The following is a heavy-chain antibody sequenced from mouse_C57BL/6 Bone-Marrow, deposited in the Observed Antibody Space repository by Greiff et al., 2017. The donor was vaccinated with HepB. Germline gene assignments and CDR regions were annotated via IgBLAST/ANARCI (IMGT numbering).Heavy chain of an antibody. V-gene: IGHV3-6*01. CDR3: ARGGGYWAY. D-gene: IGHD2-3*01. CDR1: GYSITSGYY. J-gene: IGHJ3*01. Sequence: EVKLQESGPGLVKPSQSLSLTCSVTGYSITSGYYWNWIRQFPGNKLEWMGYISYDGSNNYNPSLKNRISITRYTSKNQFFLKLNSVTTEDTATYYCARGGGYWAYWGQVTLVTVSA. CDR2: ISYDGSN.